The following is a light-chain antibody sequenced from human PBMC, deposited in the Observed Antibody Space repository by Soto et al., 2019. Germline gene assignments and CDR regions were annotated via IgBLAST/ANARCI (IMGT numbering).Light chain of an antibody. J-gene: IGKJ2*01. CDR2: GTS. CDR3: QQYNNWPPMST. CDR1: QNVGRN. Sequence: EIVMTQSPDTLSVSPGERATLSCRASQNVGRNGAWYQQRPGQAPRLLIHGTSTRAADIPARFSGSVSGTEFTLTINSLQPEDFVIYYCQQYNNWPPMSTFGQGTKLEMK. V-gene: IGKV3-15*01.